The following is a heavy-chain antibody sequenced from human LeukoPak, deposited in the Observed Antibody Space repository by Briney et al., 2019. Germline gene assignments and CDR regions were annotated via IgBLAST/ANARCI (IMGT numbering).Heavy chain of an antibody. J-gene: IGHJ4*02. Sequence: SETLSLTCAAYGGSFSGYYWSWIRQPPGKGLEWIGEINHSGSTNYNPSLKSRVTISVDTSKNQFSLKLSSVTAADTAVYYCARVVTAINDYWGQGTLVTVSS. D-gene: IGHD2-21*02. CDR3: ARVVTAINDY. CDR1: GGSFSGYY. V-gene: IGHV4-34*01. CDR2: INHSGST.